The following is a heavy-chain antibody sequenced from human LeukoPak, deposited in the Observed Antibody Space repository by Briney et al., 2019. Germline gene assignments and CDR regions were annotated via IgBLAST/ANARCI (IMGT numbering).Heavy chain of an antibody. CDR1: GFTFDDYA. CDR3: ARVSWLDSSTQNYYYYMDV. D-gene: IGHD2-2*01. J-gene: IGHJ6*03. CDR2: ISWNSGSI. V-gene: IGHV3-9*01. Sequence: PGRSLRLSCAASGFTFDDYAMHWVRQAPGKGLEWVSGISWNSGSIGYADSVKGRSTISRDNAKNSLYLQMNSLRAEDTAVYYCARVSWLDSSTQNYYYYMDVWGKGTTVTVSS.